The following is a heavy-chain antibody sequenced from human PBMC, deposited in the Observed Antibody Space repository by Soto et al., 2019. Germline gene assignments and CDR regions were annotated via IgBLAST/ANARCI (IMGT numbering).Heavy chain of an antibody. CDR3: TTLGLYGRLDH. Sequence: GGSLRLSCAASGFTFSSYAMNWVRQAPGKGLEWVSVISGSGGSTYYADSVKGRFTISRDNSKNTLYLQMNSLRAEDTAVYYCTTLGLYGRLDHWGQGTLVTVSS. D-gene: IGHD4-17*01. CDR1: GFTFSSYA. V-gene: IGHV3-23*01. J-gene: IGHJ5*02. CDR2: ISGSGGST.